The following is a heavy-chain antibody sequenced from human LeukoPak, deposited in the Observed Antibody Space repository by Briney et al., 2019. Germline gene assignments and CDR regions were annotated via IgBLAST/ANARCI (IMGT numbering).Heavy chain of an antibody. Sequence: PGGSLRLSCAASGFTFSSYGMHWVRQAPGKGLEWVAFIRYDGSNKYYADSVKGRFTISRDNSKNTLYLQMNSLRAEDTAVYYCAKGYCSSTSCPLDPWGQGTLVTVSS. J-gene: IGHJ5*02. CDR3: AKGYCSSTSCPLDP. CDR2: IRYDGSNK. CDR1: GFTFSSYG. V-gene: IGHV3-30*02. D-gene: IGHD2-2*01.